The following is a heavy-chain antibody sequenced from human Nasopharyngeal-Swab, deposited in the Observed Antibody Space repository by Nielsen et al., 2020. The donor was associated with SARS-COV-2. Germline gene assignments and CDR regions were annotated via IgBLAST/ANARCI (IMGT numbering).Heavy chain of an antibody. V-gene: IGHV3-74*01. CDR3: ARVDVHDAFDA. J-gene: IGHJ3*01. CDR2: MNSDGSRT. Sequence: GESLKISCAASGFTFSSYWMHWVRQAPGEGLVWVSRMNSDGSRTSYADSVKGRFTISRDNAKNTLYLQMNSLRAEDTAVYYCARVDVHDAFDAWGQGTMVTVSS. D-gene: IGHD3-16*01. CDR1: GFTFSSYW.